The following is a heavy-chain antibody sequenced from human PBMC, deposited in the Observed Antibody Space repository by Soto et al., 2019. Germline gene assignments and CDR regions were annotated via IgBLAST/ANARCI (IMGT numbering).Heavy chain of an antibody. CDR2: IGPESGAT. CDR1: GYTFTGHY. D-gene: IGHD5-12*01. CDR3: GRGRSGQIVVFY. Sequence: ASVKVSCKASGYTFTGHYIHWVRQAPEQGPEWMGEIGPESGATRYAQKFQGRVTMTRGMSITTVYMELNNLSPDGTAVYYCGRGRSGQIVVFYWGQGTPVTVSS. V-gene: IGHV1-2*02. J-gene: IGHJ4*02.